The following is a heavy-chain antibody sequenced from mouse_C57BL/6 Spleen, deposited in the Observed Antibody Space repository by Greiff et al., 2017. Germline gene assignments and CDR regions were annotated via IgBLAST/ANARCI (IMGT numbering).Heavy chain of an antibody. CDR1: GFSLTSYG. CDR3: ARWGTTVVRGFAY. V-gene: IGHV2-2*01. D-gene: IGHD1-1*01. CDR2: IWSGGST. J-gene: IGHJ3*01. Sequence: VQLQQSGPGLVQPSQSLSITCTVSGFSLTSYGVHWVRQSPGKGLEWLGVIWSGGSTDYNAAFISRLSISKDNSKSQVFFKMNSLQADDTAIYYCARWGTTVVRGFAYWGQGTLVTVSA.